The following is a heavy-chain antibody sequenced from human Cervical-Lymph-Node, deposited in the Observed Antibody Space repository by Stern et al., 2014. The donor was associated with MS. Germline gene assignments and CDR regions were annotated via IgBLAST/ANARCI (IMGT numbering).Heavy chain of an antibody. CDR3: AKAGYDSSGYYADY. Sequence: QLVESGGGVVQPGRSLRLSCAASGFTFSSYGMHWVRQAPGKGLEWVAVISYDGSNKYYADSVKGRFTISRDNSKNTLYLQMNSLRAEDTAVYYCAKAGYDSSGYYADYWGQGTLVTVSS. D-gene: IGHD3-22*01. V-gene: IGHV3-30*18. CDR1: GFTFSSYG. J-gene: IGHJ4*02. CDR2: ISYDGSNK.